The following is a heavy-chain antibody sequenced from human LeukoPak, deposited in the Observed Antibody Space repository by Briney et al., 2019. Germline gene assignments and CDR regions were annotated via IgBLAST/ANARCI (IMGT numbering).Heavy chain of an antibody. J-gene: IGHJ5*02. CDR1: GFTVSNDY. CDR2: IYGDGTT. CDR3: ARDRAGAQSWVALDP. D-gene: IGHD3-10*01. V-gene: IGHV3-66*02. Sequence: GGSLRLSCAASGFTVSNDYMAWVRQAPGRGLEWVSLIYGDGTTFYTDSVKGRFTISRDNFKNTLYLQMSSLRPEDAALYYCARDRAGAQSWVALDPWGQGTLVTVSS.